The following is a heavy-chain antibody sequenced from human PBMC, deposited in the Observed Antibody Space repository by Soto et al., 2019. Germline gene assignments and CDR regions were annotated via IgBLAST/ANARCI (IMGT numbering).Heavy chain of an antibody. J-gene: IGHJ4*02. V-gene: IGHV4-59*01. CDR2: MYYSGST. Sequence: QVQLQESGPGLVKPSETLSLTCTVSGGSISSYYWSWIRQPPGKGLEWIGYMYYSGSTNYNPSLXXXXXXXXXXXXXXXXXXXXXXXXXXXXXXXXXXXXGXSVDYWGQGTLVTVSS. CDR1: GGSISSYY. CDR3: XXXXGXSVDY.